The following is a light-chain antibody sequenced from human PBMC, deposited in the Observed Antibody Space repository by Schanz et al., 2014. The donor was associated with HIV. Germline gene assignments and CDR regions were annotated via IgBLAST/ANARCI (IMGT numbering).Light chain of an antibody. CDR2: ATS. J-gene: IGKJ2*01. V-gene: IGKV3D-20*02. CDR1: QRLSSAY. CDR3: QQRSNWPQT. Sequence: EIVLTQSPGSLSLSPGGRATLSCGASQRLSSAYLAWYQQKRDQPPRLVIYATSTRAVGIPDRFSGTGSGTDFTLTISSLEPEDFAVYYCQQRSNWPQTFGQGTKLEIK.